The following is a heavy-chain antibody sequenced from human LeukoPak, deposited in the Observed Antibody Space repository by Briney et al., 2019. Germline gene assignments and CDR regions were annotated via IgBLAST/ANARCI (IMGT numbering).Heavy chain of an antibody. D-gene: IGHD3-22*01. CDR1: GYSISSGYY. J-gene: IGHJ5*02. V-gene: IGHV4-38-2*02. CDR3: ARGYYDSSGYHNWFDP. Sequence: SETLSLTCTVSGYSISSGYYWGWIRQPPGKGLEWIGSIYHSGSTYYNPSLKSRVTISVDASKNQFSLKLSSVTAADTAVYYCARGYYDSSGYHNWFDPWGQGTLVTVSS. CDR2: IYHSGST.